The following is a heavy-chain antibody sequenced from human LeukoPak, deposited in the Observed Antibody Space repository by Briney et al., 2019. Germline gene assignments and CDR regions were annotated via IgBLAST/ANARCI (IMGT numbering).Heavy chain of an antibody. CDR1: GFTFSSYS. V-gene: IGHV3-21*01. D-gene: IGHD4-17*01. Sequence: GGSLRLSCVASGFTFSSYSMNWVRQAPGKGLEWVSSITRSSNYIYYADSVKGRFTISRDNAKNSLYLQMDSLRAEDTAVYYCARELYGDYDLGFDYWGRGTLVTVSS. CDR3: ARELYGDYDLGFDY. CDR2: ITRSSNYI. J-gene: IGHJ4*02.